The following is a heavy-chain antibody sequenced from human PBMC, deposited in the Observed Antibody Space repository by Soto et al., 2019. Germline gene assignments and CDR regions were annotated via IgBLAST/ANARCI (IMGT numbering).Heavy chain of an antibody. V-gene: IGHV4-30-4*01. Sequence: PSETLSLTCTVSGGSISSGDYHWSWIRQPPGKGLEWIGYIYYSGSTYYNPSLKSRVTISVDTSKNQFSLKLSSVTAADTAVYYCARGNVQEWENWFDPWGQGTLVTVSS. CDR2: IYYSGST. CDR1: GGSISSGDYH. CDR3: ARGNVQEWENWFDP. J-gene: IGHJ5*02. D-gene: IGHD1-26*01.